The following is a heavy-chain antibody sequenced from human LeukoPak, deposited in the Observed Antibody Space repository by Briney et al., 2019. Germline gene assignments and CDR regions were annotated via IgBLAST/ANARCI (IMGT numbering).Heavy chain of an antibody. CDR2: IKQDGSET. CDR3: ARDKGDYDTSGSLFIF. D-gene: IGHD3-22*01. CDR1: GFTFSRYW. V-gene: IGHV3-7*03. Sequence: GGSLRLSCAASGFTFSRYWMSWVRQAPRKGLEWVANIKQDGSETYYVDSMKGRFTISRDNAKNSLYLQMNSLRAEDTAVYYCARDKGDYDTSGSLFIFGGQGTLVTVSS. J-gene: IGHJ4*02.